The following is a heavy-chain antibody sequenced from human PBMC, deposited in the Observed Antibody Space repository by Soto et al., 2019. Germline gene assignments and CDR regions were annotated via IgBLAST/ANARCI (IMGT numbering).Heavy chain of an antibody. CDR3: ATPTSGWGEFDY. CDR1: GGTFSSYT. Sequence: QVQLVQSGAEVKKPGSSVKVSCKASGGTFSSYTFSWVRQAPGQGLECMGQISATFGTTNYAQKFKGRLTITAEKSTSTLSMEVSSLRANDTAIYFCATPTSGWGEFDYWGQGTLVTVSS. CDR2: ISATFGTT. J-gene: IGHJ4*02. V-gene: IGHV1-69*14. D-gene: IGHD6-19*01.